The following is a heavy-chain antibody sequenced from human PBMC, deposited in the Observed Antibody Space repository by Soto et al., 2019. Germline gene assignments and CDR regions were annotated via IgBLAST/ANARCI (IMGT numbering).Heavy chain of an antibody. J-gene: IGHJ4*02. CDR1: GGSISSSSYY. CDR3: ARHNDYGEYYFDY. V-gene: IGHV4-39*01. D-gene: IGHD4-17*01. CDR2: IYYSGST. Sequence: SETLYLTCTVSGGSISSSSYYWGWIRQPPGKGLEWIGSIYYSGSTYYNPSLKSRVTISVDTSKNQFSLKLSSVTAADTAVYYCARHNDYGEYYFDYWGQGTLVTV.